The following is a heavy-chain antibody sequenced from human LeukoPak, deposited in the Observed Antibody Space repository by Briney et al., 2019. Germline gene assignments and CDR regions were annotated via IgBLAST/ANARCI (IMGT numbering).Heavy chain of an antibody. J-gene: IGHJ4*01. CDR3: ARDHRYAFDN. CDR1: GFNFIDYS. CDR2: IGISSGNT. Sequence: GGSLRLSCAASGFNFIDYSMNWVRQAPGKGLEWISYIGISSGNTEYADSVKGRFTISRDKARNSLYLQMNSLGVEDTAVYYCARDHRYAFDNWGHGNLVTVSS. D-gene: IGHD5-12*01. V-gene: IGHV3-48*01.